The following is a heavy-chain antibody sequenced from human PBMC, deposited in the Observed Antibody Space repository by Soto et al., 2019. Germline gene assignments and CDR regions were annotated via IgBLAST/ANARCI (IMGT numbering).Heavy chain of an antibody. CDR3: ARAPSYYDFWSGYYGPRYGMDV. J-gene: IGHJ6*02. V-gene: IGHV3-13*01. D-gene: IGHD3-3*01. Sequence: GGSLRLSCAASGFTFSSYDMHWVRQATGKGLEWVSAIGTAGDTYYPGSVKGRFTIPRENAKNSLYLQMNSLRAGDTAVYYCARAPSYYDFWSGYYGPRYGMDVWGQGTTVTVSS. CDR2: IGTAGDT. CDR1: GFTFSSYD.